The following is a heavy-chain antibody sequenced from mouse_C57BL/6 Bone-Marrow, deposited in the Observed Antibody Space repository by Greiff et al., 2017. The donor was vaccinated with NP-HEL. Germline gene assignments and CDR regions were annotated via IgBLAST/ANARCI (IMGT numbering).Heavy chain of an antibody. CDR2: IWRGGST. CDR3: AKKGGVADWYFDV. V-gene: IGHV2-5*01. Sequence: QVQLQQSGPGLVQPSQSLSITCTVSGFSLTSYGVHWVRQSPGKGLEWLGVIWRGGSTDYNAAFMSRLSITKDNSKSQVFFKMNSLQADDTAIYYCAKKGGVADWYFDVWGTGTTVTVSS. J-gene: IGHJ1*03. D-gene: IGHD1-1*02. CDR1: GFSLTSYG.